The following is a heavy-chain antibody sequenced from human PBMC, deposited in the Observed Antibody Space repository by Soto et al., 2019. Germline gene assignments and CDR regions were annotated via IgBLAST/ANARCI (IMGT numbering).Heavy chain of an antibody. Sequence: QLQLQESGSGLVKPSETLSLTCIVSNGSISSRSSYWGWIRQTPGKGLEWIASIYYIGNTYDNPSLKSRVTISIDTSKTQFSLKMNSVTAADTAVYFCGGQDYGAKGYYFETWGQGALVTVSS. CDR2: IYYIGNT. CDR1: NGSISSRSSY. D-gene: IGHD4-17*01. CDR3: GGQDYGAKGYYFET. V-gene: IGHV4-39*01. J-gene: IGHJ4*02.